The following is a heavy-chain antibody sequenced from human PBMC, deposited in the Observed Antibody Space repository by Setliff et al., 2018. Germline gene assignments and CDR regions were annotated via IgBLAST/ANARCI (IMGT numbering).Heavy chain of an antibody. CDR3: ARVESMVRGKDILRHFDY. J-gene: IGHJ4*02. V-gene: IGHV1-18*01. Sequence: ASVKVSCKASGYTFSNYGVTWVRQAPGQGLEWMGWVTVYNGNTKYAQNLQGRLTLTTDISTSTAYMELGSLTTDDTAVYYCARVESMVRGKDILRHFDYWGQGIQVTVSS. D-gene: IGHD3-10*01. CDR2: VTVYNGNT. CDR1: GYTFSNYG.